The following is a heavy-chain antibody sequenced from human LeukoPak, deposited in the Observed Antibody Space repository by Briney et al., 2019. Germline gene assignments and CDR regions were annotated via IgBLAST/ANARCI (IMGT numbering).Heavy chain of an antibody. CDR3: ARDGIGEYDCWSGYYHYYMDV. Sequence: PSETLSLTCTVSGGSISSYYWSWIRQPPGKGLEWIEYIYYSGSTNYNPSLKSRVTISVDTSKNQFSLKLSSVTAADTAVYYCARDGIGEYDCWSGYYHYYMDVWGKGTTVTVSS. V-gene: IGHV4-59*01. D-gene: IGHD3-3*01. CDR2: IYYSGST. CDR1: GGSISSYY. J-gene: IGHJ6*03.